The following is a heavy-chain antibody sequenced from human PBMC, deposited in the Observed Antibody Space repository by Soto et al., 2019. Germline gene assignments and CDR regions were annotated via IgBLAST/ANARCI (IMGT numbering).Heavy chain of an antibody. Sequence: EVPLVESGGGLIQPGGSLRLSCAASGLTVSNNYMSWVRQAPGKGLEWVSVIYSGGNTNYADSVKGRFIISRDNSKNTVHLQMNNLRAEDTAVYYCARGPNDGFTWGQGTTVTVSS. CDR1: GLTVSNNY. D-gene: IGHD1-1*01. CDR3: ARGPNDGFT. CDR2: IYSGGNT. V-gene: IGHV3-53*01. J-gene: IGHJ3*01.